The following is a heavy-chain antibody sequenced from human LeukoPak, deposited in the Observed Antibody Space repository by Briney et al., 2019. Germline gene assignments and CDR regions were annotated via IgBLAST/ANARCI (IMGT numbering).Heavy chain of an antibody. V-gene: IGHV3-7*01. CDR1: GFTFSSYW. J-gene: IGHJ4*02. CDR2: IKQDESEK. D-gene: IGHD2-15*01. Sequence: GGSLRLSCAVSGFTFSSYWMSRVRQAPGKGLEWVANIKQDESEKYYVDSVRGRFTTSRDNAKNSLYLQMSSLRADDTAVYYCARMGRAIAYWGQGTLVTVSS. CDR3: ARMGRAIAY.